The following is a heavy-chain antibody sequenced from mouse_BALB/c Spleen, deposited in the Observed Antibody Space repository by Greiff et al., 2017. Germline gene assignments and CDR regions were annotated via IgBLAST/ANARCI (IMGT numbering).Heavy chain of an antibody. CDR1: GYTFTSYW. V-gene: IGHV1-7*01. Sequence: QVQLQQSGAELAKPGASVKMSCKASGYTFTSYWMHWVKQRPGQGLEWIGYINPSTGYTEYNQKFKDKATLTADKSSSTAYMQLSSLTSEDSAVYYCARDGPDWFAYWGQGTLVTVSA. D-gene: IGHD2-3*01. CDR2: INPSTGYT. CDR3: ARDGPDWFAY. J-gene: IGHJ3*01.